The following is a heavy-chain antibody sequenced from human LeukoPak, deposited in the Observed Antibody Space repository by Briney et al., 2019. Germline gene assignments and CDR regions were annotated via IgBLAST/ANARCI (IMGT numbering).Heavy chain of an antibody. CDR3: ARDLGLYGSGSSRFSGY. D-gene: IGHD3-10*01. CDR1: GYTFTSYG. J-gene: IGHJ4*02. Sequence: GASVKVSCKASGYTFTSYGISWVRQAPGQGLEWMGWISAYNGNTNYAQKLQGRVTMTTDTSTSTAYMELRSLRSDDTAVYYCARDLGLYGSGSSRFSGYWGQGTLVTVSS. CDR2: ISAYNGNT. V-gene: IGHV1-18*01.